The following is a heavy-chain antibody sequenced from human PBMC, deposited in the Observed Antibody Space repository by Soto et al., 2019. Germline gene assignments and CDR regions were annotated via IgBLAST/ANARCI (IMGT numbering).Heavy chain of an antibody. CDR2: ISYDGSNK. V-gene: IGHV3-30*18. J-gene: IGHJ6*02. CDR1: GFSFISYG. D-gene: IGHD3-10*01. CDR3: AKDRGDGLSGSYPTYDYYYYGMDV. Sequence: GGALRLSCAASGFSFISYGMHWVRQAPGKGLEWVAVISYDGSNKYYADSVKGRFTISRDNSKNTLYLQMNSLRAEDTAVYYCAKDRGDGLSGSYPTYDYYYYGMDVWGQGTTVTVSS.